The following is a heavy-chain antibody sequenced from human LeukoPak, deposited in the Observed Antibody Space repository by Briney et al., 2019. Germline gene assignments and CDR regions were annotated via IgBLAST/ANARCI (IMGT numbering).Heavy chain of an antibody. CDR2: IKQDGSEK. D-gene: IGHD3-3*01. CDR1: GFTFSSYW. Sequence: GGSLRLSCAASGFTFSSYWMSWVRQAPGKGLEWVASIKQDGSEKYYVDSVKGRFTISRDNAKNSLYLQMNSLRAEDTAVYYCARAYYDFWSGYYDYWGQGTLVTVSS. V-gene: IGHV3-7*01. J-gene: IGHJ4*02. CDR3: ARAYYDFWSGYYDY.